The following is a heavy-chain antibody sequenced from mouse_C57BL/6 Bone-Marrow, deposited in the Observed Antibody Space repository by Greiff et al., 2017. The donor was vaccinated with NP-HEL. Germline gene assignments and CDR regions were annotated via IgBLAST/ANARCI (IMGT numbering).Heavy chain of an antibody. D-gene: IGHD1-1*01. CDR3: AITTVVATRAMDY. J-gene: IGHJ4*01. CDR1: GYTFTDYY. V-gene: IGHV1-76*01. Sequence: VQLVESGAELVRPGASVKLSCKASGYTFTDYYINWVKQRPGQGLEWIARIYPGSGNTYYNEKFKGKATLTAEKSSSTAYMQLSSLTSEDSAVYFCAITTVVATRAMDYWGQGTSVTVSS. CDR2: IYPGSGNT.